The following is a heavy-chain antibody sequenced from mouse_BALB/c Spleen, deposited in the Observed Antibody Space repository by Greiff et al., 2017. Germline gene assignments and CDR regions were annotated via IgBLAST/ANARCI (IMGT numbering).Heavy chain of an antibody. CDR1: GFTFSNYW. J-gene: IGHJ2*01. D-gene: IGHD1-1*01. Sequence: EVQGVESGGGLVQPGGSMKLSCVASGFTFSNYWMNWVRQSPEKGLEWVAEIRLKSNNYATHYAESVKGRFTISRDDSKSSVYLQMNNLRAEDTGIYYCTRGYYYGSSYFDYWGQGTTLTVSS. V-gene: IGHV6-6*02. CDR3: TRGYYYGSSYFDY. CDR2: IRLKSNNYAT.